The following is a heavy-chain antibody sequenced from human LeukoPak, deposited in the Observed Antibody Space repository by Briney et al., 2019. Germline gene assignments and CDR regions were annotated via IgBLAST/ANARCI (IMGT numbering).Heavy chain of an antibody. CDR3: VKDRAANLYGSGAFEY. Sequence: GGSLRLSCAASGFTFDDYGIHWARQAPGKGLERVSGIDWNSGAIGYADSVKGRFTISRDNAKNSLYLQMNSLRAEDTALYYCVKDRAANLYGSGAFEYWGQGTLVTVSS. V-gene: IGHV3-9*01. D-gene: IGHD3-10*01. J-gene: IGHJ4*02. CDR2: IDWNSGAI. CDR1: GFTFDDYG.